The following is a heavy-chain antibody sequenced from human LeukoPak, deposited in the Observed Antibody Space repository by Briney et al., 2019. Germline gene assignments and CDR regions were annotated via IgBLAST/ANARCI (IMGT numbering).Heavy chain of an antibody. J-gene: IGHJ6*03. D-gene: IGHD2-15*01. CDR3: ARYSEVYYYVDV. V-gene: IGHV3-21*01. Sequence: PGGSLRLSCAASGFTFSTYGMSWVRQAPGKGLEWVATIRSYSGCIHYADSVKGRFTISRDDAKKSMFLVMNSLRVEDTAVYFCARYSEVYYYVDVWGTGTTVTVSS. CDR2: IRSYSGCI. CDR1: GFTFSTYG.